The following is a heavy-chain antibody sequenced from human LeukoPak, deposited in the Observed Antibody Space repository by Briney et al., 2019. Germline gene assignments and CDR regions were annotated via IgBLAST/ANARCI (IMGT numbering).Heavy chain of an antibody. CDR2: IYYSGST. Sequence: PSETQSLNCTVSGGSISSSSYYWGWIRQPPGKGLEWIGSIYYSGSTYYNPSLKSRVTISVDTAKNQFSLKLSSVTAADTAVYYCATIRNDYGDFRGDYWGQGTLVTVSS. V-gene: IGHV4-39*01. D-gene: IGHD4-17*01. CDR3: ATIRNDYGDFRGDY. J-gene: IGHJ4*02. CDR1: GGSISSSSYY.